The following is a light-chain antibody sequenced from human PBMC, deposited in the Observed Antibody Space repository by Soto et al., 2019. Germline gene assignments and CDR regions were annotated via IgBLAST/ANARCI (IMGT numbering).Light chain of an antibody. V-gene: IGKV1-5*03. CDR3: QHYNSYSEE. J-gene: IGKJ1*01. CDR1: QTISSL. Sequence: MTQSPSSLSASVGDRVTITCRASQTISSLLAWYQQKPGKAPKLLIYKASTLKSGVPSRFSGSGSGTEFTLTISSLQPDDFATYYCQHYNSYSEEFGQGTKVDIK. CDR2: KAS.